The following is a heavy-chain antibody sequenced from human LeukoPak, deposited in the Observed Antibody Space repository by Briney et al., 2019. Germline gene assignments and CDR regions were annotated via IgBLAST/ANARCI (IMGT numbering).Heavy chain of an antibody. J-gene: IGHJ4*02. CDR2: ITGSGGST. V-gene: IGHV3-23*01. D-gene: IGHD3-3*01. CDR1: GFTFSSYA. CDR3: ARDERLLSFLK. Sequence: PGGSLRLSCAASGFTFSSYAMSWVRQAPGKGLEWVSDITGSGGSTYYADSVKGRFTISRDNSKNTLYLQMNSLRAEDTAIYYCARDERLLSFLKWGQGTLVTVSS.